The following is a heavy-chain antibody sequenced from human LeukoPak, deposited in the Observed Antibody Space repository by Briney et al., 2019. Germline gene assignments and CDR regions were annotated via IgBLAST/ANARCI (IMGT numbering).Heavy chain of an antibody. CDR1: GFTFSSYS. CDR2: ISSSSSTI. Sequence: GGSLRLSCAASGFTFSSYSMNWVRQAPGKGLEWVSYISSSSSTIYYADSVEGRFTISRDNAKSSLYLQMNSLRAEDTAVYYCARDHYDFWSGYYIFDYWGQGTLVTVSS. CDR3: ARDHYDFWSGYYIFDY. D-gene: IGHD3-3*01. V-gene: IGHV3-48*01. J-gene: IGHJ4*02.